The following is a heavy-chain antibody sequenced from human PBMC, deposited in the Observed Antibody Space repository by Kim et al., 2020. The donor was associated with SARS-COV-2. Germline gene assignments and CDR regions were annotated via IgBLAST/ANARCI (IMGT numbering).Heavy chain of an antibody. CDR3: TTAGLGV. V-gene: IGHV3-15*01. Sequence: GGSLRLSCAASGFTFSNAWMSWVRQAPGKGLEWVGRIKNKADGGTADNAAPVEGRFTISRDDSKNMLYLQMTSLKTEDTAVYYCTTAGLGVWGQGTMVTVSS. D-gene: IGHD4-17*01. CDR1: GFTFSNAW. CDR2: IKNKADGGTA. J-gene: IGHJ3*01.